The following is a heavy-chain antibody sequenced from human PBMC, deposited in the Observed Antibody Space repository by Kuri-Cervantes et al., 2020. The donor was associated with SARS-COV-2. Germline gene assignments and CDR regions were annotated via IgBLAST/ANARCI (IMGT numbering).Heavy chain of an antibody. V-gene: IGHV3-30*03. Sequence: LSLTCAASGFTFSSYGMHWVRQAPGKGLEWVAVISYDGSNKYYADSVKGRFTISRDNSKNTLYLQMSSLRVEDTAVYFCARDKSDWDNYNFAMDLWGQGTTVTVSS. CDR1: GFTFSSYG. CDR2: ISYDGSNK. CDR3: ARDKSDWDNYNFAMDL. J-gene: IGHJ6*02. D-gene: IGHD2-21*01.